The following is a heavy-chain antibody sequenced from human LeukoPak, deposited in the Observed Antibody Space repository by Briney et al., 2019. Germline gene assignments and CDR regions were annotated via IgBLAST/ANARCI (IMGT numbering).Heavy chain of an antibody. D-gene: IGHD6-19*01. J-gene: IGHJ3*02. Sequence: SETLSLTCTVSGASISSSSSYWGWIRQPPGKGLEWLGNIYSRGNTYYKPSLRSRVTISIDTSKNQFSLKLSSVTAADTAVYYCARVGYSSGWYEAFDIWGQGTMVTVSS. V-gene: IGHV4-39*07. CDR1: GASISSSSSY. CDR3: ARVGYSSGWYEAFDI. CDR2: IYSRGNT.